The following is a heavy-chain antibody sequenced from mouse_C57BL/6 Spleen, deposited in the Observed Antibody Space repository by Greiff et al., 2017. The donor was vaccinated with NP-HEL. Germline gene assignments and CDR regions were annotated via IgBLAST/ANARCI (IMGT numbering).Heavy chain of an antibody. CDR2: IDPANGNT. Sequence: EVQGVESVAELVRPGASVKLSCTASGFNIKNTYMHWVKQRPEQGLEWIGRIDPANGNTKYAPKFQGKATITADTSSNTAYLQLSSLTSEDTAIYYCASQIYYYGSRTLFDYWGQGTTLTVSS. D-gene: IGHD1-1*01. J-gene: IGHJ2*01. V-gene: IGHV14-3*01. CDR1: GFNIKNTY. CDR3: ASQIYYYGSRTLFDY.